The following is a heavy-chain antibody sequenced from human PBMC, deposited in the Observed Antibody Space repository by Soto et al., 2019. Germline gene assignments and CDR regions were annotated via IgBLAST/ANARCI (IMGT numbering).Heavy chain of an antibody. Sequence: QVQLVQSGAEVKKPGASVKVSCKASGYTFTSYAMHWVRQAPGQRLEWMGWINAGNGNTKYSQKFQGRVTITRDTSASTAYMELSSLRSEDTAVYYCARVYGRSTGRGWFDPWGQGTLVTVSS. V-gene: IGHV1-3*01. D-gene: IGHD2-2*01. CDR1: GYTFTSYA. CDR3: ARVYGRSTGRGWFDP. CDR2: INAGNGNT. J-gene: IGHJ5*02.